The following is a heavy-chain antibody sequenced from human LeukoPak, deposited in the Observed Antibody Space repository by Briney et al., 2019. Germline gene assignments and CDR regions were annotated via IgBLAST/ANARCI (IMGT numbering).Heavy chain of an antibody. J-gene: IGHJ4*02. Sequence: SETLSLTCTVSGGSISSGDYYWSWIRQPPGKGLEWIGYIYYSGSTYYNPSLKSRVTISVDTSKNQFSLKLSSATAADTAVYYCARDTNYDRFWYWGQGTLVTVSS. CDR3: ARDTNYDRFWY. D-gene: IGHD4/OR15-4a*01. CDR2: IYYSGST. CDR1: GGSISSGDYY. V-gene: IGHV4-30-4*08.